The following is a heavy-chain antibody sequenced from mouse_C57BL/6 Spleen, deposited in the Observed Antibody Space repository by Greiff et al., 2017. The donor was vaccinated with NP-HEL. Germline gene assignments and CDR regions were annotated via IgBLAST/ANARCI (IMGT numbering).Heavy chain of an antibody. D-gene: IGHD2-5*01. CDR1: GYTFTDYY. CDR2: INPYNGGT. J-gene: IGHJ2*01. CDR3: ASGYSNYGYFDY. V-gene: IGHV1-19*01. Sequence: VQLQQSGPVLVKPGASVKMSCKASGYTFTDYYMNWVKQSHGKSLEWIGVINPYNGGTSYNQKFKGKATLTVDKSSSTAYMELNSLTSEDSAVYYCASGYSNYGYFDYWGQGTTLTVSS.